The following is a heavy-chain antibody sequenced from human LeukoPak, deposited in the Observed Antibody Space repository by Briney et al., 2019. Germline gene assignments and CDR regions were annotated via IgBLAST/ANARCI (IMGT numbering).Heavy chain of an antibody. J-gene: IGHJ4*02. V-gene: IGHV4-39*07. CDR3: ARVAAAGTGPDY. CDR1: GGSISSSNYY. CDR2: IYYSGST. Sequence: SETLSLTCTVSGGSISSSNYYWGWIRQPPGKGLEWIASIYYSGSTYYSPSLKSRVTISEDTSKNQFSLKLSSVTAADTAVYYCARVAAAGTGPDYWGQGILVTVSS. D-gene: IGHD6-13*01.